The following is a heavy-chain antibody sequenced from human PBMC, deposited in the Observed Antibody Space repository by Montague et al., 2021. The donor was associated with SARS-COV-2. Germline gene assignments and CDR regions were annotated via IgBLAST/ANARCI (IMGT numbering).Heavy chain of an antibody. CDR2: ISAYNGNP. V-gene: IGHV1-18*01. Sequence: SGKVSCKASGYNLNIYGISWVRQAPGQGLEWMGWISAYNGNPNYAQKLQGRVTMTTDTSTSTAYMELRSLRSDDTAVYYCARDRGDAAESVLDHWGQGTLVTVSS. D-gene: IGHD6-13*01. CDR3: ARDRGDAAESVLDH. CDR1: GYNLNIYG. J-gene: IGHJ4*02.